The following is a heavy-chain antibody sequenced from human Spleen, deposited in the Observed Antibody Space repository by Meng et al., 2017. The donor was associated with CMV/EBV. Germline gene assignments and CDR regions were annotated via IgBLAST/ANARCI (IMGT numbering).Heavy chain of an antibody. CDR2: VHYSGST. V-gene: IGHV4-61*01. J-gene: IGHJ4*02. D-gene: IGHD3-10*01. Sequence: CTGSGGSVSSGNYYWSWIRQPPGKGLECIGYVHYSGSTNYNPSLRSRATISVDTSKNQFSLKLSSVTAADTAVYYCARSPGYPREFGYWGQGTLVTVSS. CDR1: GGSVSSGNYY. CDR3: ARSPGYPREFGY.